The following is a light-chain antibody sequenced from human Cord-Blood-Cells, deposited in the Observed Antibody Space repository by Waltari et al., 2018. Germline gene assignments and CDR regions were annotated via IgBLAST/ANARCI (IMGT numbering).Light chain of an antibody. J-gene: IGKJ3*01. V-gene: IGKV1-16*02. CDR1: QGISNY. CDR3: QQYNSYPFT. CDR2: AAS. Sequence: IQMTQSPSSLSASVGDRVTLTCRASQGISNYLALFQQKTGKAPKYLIYAASSLQSGIPSKFSGSGAGTDFTLTISSQQREDFATYYCQQYNSYPFTFGPGTKVDIK.